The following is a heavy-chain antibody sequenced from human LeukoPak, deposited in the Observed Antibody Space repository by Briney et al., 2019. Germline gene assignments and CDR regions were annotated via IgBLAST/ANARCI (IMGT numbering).Heavy chain of an antibody. Sequence: SVNVSCKASGGTFNSNGINWVRQAPGQGLEWMGRIIPIFGTANYAQKFQGRVTITTDESTNTAHMELTSLTSEDTAVYYCARGITFYYDNNGYSAFDYWGQGTLVTVSS. J-gene: IGHJ4*02. CDR2: IIPIFGTA. CDR1: GGTFNSNG. CDR3: ARGITFYYDNNGYSAFDY. V-gene: IGHV1-69*05. D-gene: IGHD3-22*01.